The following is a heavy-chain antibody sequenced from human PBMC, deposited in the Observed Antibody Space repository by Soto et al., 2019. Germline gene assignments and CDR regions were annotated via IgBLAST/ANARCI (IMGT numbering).Heavy chain of an antibody. CDR1: GGSISSGCYY. J-gene: IGHJ4*02. D-gene: IGHD3-22*01. CDR3: ARNYYHSSGYFDY. CDR2: IYYIGST. V-gene: IGHV4-31*03. Sequence: SDTLSLTCTVSGGSISSGCYYWSWIRQDPGKGPESIGYIYYIGSTYYNPSLKSRLTISVDTSNNQFSLKLSSVTAADTAVYYCARNYYHSSGYFDYSGRGNLITVSS.